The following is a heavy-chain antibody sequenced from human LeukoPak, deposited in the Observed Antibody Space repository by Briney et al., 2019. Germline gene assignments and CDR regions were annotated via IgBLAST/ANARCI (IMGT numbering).Heavy chain of an antibody. CDR2: ISYDGSNK. CDR3: ARALRRGYSGYDPY. CDR1: GFTFSSYG. Sequence: GGSLRLSCAASGFTFSSYGMHWVRQAPGKGLEWVAVISYDGSNKYYADSVKGRFTISRDNSKNTLYLQMNSLRAEDTAVYYCARALRRGYSGYDPYWGQGTLVTVSS. D-gene: IGHD5-12*01. V-gene: IGHV3-30*03. J-gene: IGHJ4*02.